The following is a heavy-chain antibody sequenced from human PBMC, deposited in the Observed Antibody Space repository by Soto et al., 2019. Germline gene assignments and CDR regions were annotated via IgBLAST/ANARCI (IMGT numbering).Heavy chain of an antibody. CDR1: GDSVSSPYY. J-gene: IGHJ4*02. CDR3: ARSAGWYAVHS. D-gene: IGHD6-19*01. CDR2: VFHTGTT. V-gene: IGHV4-4*02. Sequence: QVQLQESGPGLVKPSGTLSLTCAVSGDSVSSPYYWCWVRQPPGKGLEWIGEVFHTGTTSYNPSRSSRVTIPMDKSNNQFSLDLSSVTAADTAVYYCARSAGWYAVHSWGPGTLVIVSS.